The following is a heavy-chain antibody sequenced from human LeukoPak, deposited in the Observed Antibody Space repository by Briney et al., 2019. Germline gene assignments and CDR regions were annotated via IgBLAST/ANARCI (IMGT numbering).Heavy chain of an antibody. J-gene: IGHJ4*02. CDR1: GGSISSYY. V-gene: IGHV4-59*08. CDR3: ASHMEEDYDILTGYYYDY. D-gene: IGHD3-9*01. Sequence: SETLSLTCTVSGGSISSYYWSWIRQPPGKGLEWIGYIYYSGSTNYNPSLKSRVTISVDTSKNQFSLKLSSVTAADTAVYYCASHMEEDYDILTGYYYDYWGQGTLVTVSS. CDR2: IYYSGST.